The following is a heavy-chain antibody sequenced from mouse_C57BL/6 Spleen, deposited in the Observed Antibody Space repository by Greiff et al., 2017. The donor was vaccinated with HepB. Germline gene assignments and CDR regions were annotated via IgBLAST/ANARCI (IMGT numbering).Heavy chain of an antibody. CDR2: ISSGSSTI. V-gene: IGHV5-17*01. CDR3: ARVRNGHLYYYAMDY. Sequence: EVKLMESGGGLVKPGGSLKLSCAASGFTFSDYGMHWVRQAPEKGLEWVAYISSGSSTIYYADTVKGRFTISRDNAKNTLFLQMTSLRSEDTAMYYCARVRNGHLYYYAMDYWGQGTSVTVSS. D-gene: IGHD1-1*02. J-gene: IGHJ4*01. CDR1: GFTFSDYG.